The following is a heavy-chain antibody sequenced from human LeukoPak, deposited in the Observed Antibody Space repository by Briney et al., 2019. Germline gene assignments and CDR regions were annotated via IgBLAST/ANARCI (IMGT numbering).Heavy chain of an antibody. CDR1: EFTFSSYG. J-gene: IGHJ4*02. CDR3: ALITPDY. CDR2: ISYDGSNK. Sequence: AGGSLTLSCAASEFTFSSYGMRWVREAPARGLEWVAVISYDGSNKYYADAVKCRFTISRDNSKNTLYLQMNSLRAEDTAVYYCALITPDYWGQGTLVTVSS. V-gene: IGHV3-30*03. D-gene: IGHD3-22*01.